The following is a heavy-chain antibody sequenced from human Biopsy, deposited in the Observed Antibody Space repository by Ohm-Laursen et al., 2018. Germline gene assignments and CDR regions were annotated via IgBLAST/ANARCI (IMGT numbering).Heavy chain of an antibody. J-gene: IGHJ1*01. CDR1: GGSFTGHY. CDR2: ISDTGYT. CDR3: ARGSNEYGGLYFPH. V-gene: IGHV4-59*11. Sequence: GTLSLTCTVSGGSFTGHYWTWIRQPPGKGLGGIGPISDTGYTSYKSSLKSRVTISLDTSRKHFSLRLTSLAAADTAVYYCARGSNEYGGLYFPHWGQGTLVTVSS. D-gene: IGHD4-23*01.